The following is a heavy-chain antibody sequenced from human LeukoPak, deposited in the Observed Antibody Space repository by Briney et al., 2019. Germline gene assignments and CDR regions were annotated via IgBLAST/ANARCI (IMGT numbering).Heavy chain of an antibody. CDR1: GGSFSGYY. J-gene: IGHJ4*02. D-gene: IGHD3-3*01. CDR3: ARGRFLEMLD. V-gene: IGHV4-34*01. CDR2: INHSGST. Sequence: PSETLSLTCTVYGGSFSGYYWSWIRQPPGKGLEWIGEINHSGSTNYNSSLKSRVTISVDTSKNQFSLKLSSVTAADTAVYYCARGRFLEMLDWGQGTLVTVSS.